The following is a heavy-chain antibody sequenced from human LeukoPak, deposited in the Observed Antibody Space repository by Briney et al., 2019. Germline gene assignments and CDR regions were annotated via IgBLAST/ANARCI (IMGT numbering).Heavy chain of an antibody. J-gene: IGHJ5*02. Sequence: ASVKVSCKASGYTFTSYGISWVRQAPGQGLEWMGRIIPILGIANYAQKFQGRVTITADKSTSTAYMELSSLRSEDTAVYYCAKDLESSSSNWFDPWGQGTLVTVSS. D-gene: IGHD6-6*01. CDR3: AKDLESSSSNWFDP. CDR2: IIPILGIA. CDR1: GYTFTSYG. V-gene: IGHV1-69*04.